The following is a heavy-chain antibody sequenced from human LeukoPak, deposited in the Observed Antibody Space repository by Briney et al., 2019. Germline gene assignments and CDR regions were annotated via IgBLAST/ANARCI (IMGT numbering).Heavy chain of an antibody. V-gene: IGHV4-59*12. D-gene: IGHD4-23*01. Sequence: TPSETLSLTCTVSGGSISSYYWSWIRQPPGKGLEWIGYIYYSGSTNYNPSLKSRVTISVDTSKNQFSLKLSSVTAADTAVYYCARGTSTVVMYPRYTYYYYYYMDVWGKGTTVTVSS. CDR1: GGSISSYY. CDR3: ARGTSTVVMYPRYTYYYYYYMDV. J-gene: IGHJ6*03. CDR2: IYYSGST.